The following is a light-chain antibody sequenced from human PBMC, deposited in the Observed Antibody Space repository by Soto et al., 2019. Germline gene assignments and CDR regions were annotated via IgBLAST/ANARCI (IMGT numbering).Light chain of an antibody. Sequence: DIQMTQSPSSLSASVGDRVTITCRASQSISSYLNWYQQKPGKAPKLLIYAASSLQSGVPSRFSGSGSGTDFTLTISSLQPDDFATYYCQQCYRTPLTFGHGTRLEIK. V-gene: IGKV1-39*01. J-gene: IGKJ5*01. CDR2: AAS. CDR3: QQCYRTPLT. CDR1: QSISSY.